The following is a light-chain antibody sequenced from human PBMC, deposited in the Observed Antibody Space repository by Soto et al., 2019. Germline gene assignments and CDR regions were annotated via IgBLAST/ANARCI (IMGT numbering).Light chain of an antibody. CDR2: AAS. CDR3: QQYNNYQWT. Sequence: DIQMTQSPSSLSASVGDRVTITCRASQSISSYLNWYQQKPGKAPKLLIYAASSLQSGVPSRLSGSGSGTDFTLTISSLQPEDFATYYCQQYNNYQWTFGQGTKVDIK. J-gene: IGKJ1*01. V-gene: IGKV1-39*01. CDR1: QSISSY.